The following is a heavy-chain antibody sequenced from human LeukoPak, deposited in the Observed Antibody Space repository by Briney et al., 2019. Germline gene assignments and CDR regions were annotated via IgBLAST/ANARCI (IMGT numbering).Heavy chain of an antibody. J-gene: IGHJ4*02. D-gene: IGHD3-10*01. CDR3: ARDSYGPADY. CDR2: ISYDGSNK. V-gene: IGHV3-30*04. Sequence: PGRSLRLSCAASGFTFSSYAMHWVRQAPGKGLEWVAVISYDGSNKYYADSVKGRFTISRDNSKNTLYLQMNSLRAEDTAVYYCARDSYGPADYWGQGTLVTVSS. CDR1: GFTFSSYA.